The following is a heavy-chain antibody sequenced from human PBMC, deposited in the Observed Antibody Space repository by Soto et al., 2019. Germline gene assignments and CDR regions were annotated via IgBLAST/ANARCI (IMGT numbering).Heavy chain of an antibody. V-gene: IGHV4-30-2*01. J-gene: IGHJ6*02. CDR3: ARAVGGSYSYPSYGMDV. CDR1: GVSISSGGYS. Sequence: PSETLSLTCAVSGVSISSGGYSWSWIRQPPGKGLEWIGYIYHSGSTYYNPSLKSRVTISVDRSKNQFSLKLSSVTAADTAVYYCARAVGGSYSYPSYGMDVWGQGTTVTVSS. D-gene: IGHD1-26*01. CDR2: IYHSGST.